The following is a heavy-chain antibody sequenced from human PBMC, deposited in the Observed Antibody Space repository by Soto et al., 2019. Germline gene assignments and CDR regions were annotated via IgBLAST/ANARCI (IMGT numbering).Heavy chain of an antibody. CDR1: GGTFSSYT. CDR2: IIPILGIA. D-gene: IGHD2-2*01. V-gene: IGHV1-69*02. Sequence: SVKVSCKASGGTFSSYTISWVRQAPGQGLEWMGRIIPILGIANYAQKFQGRVTITADKSTSTAYMELSSLRSEDTAVYYCAPAPIGNNWFDPWGQGTLVTVSS. CDR3: APAPIGNNWFDP. J-gene: IGHJ5*02.